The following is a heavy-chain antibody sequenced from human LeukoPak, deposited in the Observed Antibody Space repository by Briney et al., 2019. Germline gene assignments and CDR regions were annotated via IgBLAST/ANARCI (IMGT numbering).Heavy chain of an antibody. CDR1: GFTFSSYS. V-gene: IGHV3-21*01. Sequence: GGSLRLSCAASGFTFSSYSMNWVRQPPGKGLEWVSSINSSSSYIFYADSVKGRFTISRDNAKNSLYLQMNSLRAEDTAVYYCAREVEGGTKAGPGGMDVWGQGTTVTVSS. CDR3: AREVEGGTKAGPGGMDV. CDR2: INSSSSYI. J-gene: IGHJ6*02.